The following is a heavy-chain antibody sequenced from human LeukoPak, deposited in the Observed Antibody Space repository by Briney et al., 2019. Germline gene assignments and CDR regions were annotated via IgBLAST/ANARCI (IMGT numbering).Heavy chain of an antibody. D-gene: IGHD2-2*01. CDR2: INHSGST. V-gene: IGHV4-34*01. CDR1: GGSFSGYY. Sequence: SETLSLTCAVYGGSFSGYYWSWIRQPPGKGLEWIGEINHSGSTNYNPSLKSRVTISVDTSKNQFSLKLSSVTAADTAVYYCAGEPAAKGPDYWGQGTLVTVSS. J-gene: IGHJ4*02. CDR3: AGEPAAKGPDY.